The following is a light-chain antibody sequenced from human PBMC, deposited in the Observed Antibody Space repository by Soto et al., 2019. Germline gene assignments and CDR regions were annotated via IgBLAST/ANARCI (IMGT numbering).Light chain of an antibody. V-gene: IGLV2-23*03. CDR1: SSDVGSYNL. J-gene: IGLJ2*01. Sequence: QSALTQPASVSGSPGQSITISCTGTSSDVGSYNLVSWYQQHPGKAPKLMIYEGSKRPSGVSNRFSGSKSGNTASLTISGLQAEDEADYYCCSYTVSSTVYVVFGGGTKLTVL. CDR3: CSYTVSSTVYVV. CDR2: EGS.